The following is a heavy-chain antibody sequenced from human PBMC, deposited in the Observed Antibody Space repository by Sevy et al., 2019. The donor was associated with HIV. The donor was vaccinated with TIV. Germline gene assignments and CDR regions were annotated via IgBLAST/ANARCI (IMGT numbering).Heavy chain of an antibody. Sequence: GGSLRLSCAASGFTFSSYSMNWVRQAPGKGLEWVSYISSSSSTIYYEDSVKGRLTSSRDNAKNSLYLQMNRLRDEDTAVYYCARDVRSSGWYYDYWGQGTLVTVSS. V-gene: IGHV3-48*02. CDR1: GFTFSSYS. CDR2: ISSSSSTI. D-gene: IGHD6-19*01. J-gene: IGHJ4*02. CDR3: ARDVRSSGWYYDY.